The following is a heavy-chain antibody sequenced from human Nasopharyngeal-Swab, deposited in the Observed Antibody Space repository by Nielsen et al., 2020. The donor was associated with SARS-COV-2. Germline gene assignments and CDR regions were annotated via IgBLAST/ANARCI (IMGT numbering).Heavy chain of an antibody. CDR3: ARGSGYSYGYWTGYYFDY. V-gene: IGHV1-3*01. J-gene: IGHJ4*02. CDR2: INAGNGNT. D-gene: IGHD5-18*01. CDR1: GYTFTSYA. Sequence: ASVKVSCKASGYTFTSYAMHWVRQAPGQRLEWMGWINAGNGNTKYSQKFQGRVTITRDTSASTAYMELSSLRSEDTAVYYCARGSGYSYGYWTGYYFDYWGQGTLVTVSS.